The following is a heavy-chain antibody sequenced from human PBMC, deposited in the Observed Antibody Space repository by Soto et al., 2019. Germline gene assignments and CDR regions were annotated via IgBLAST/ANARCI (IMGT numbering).Heavy chain of an antibody. V-gene: IGHV3-7*03. CDR1: GFTFSSYY. J-gene: IGHJ4*02. Sequence: EVRLVESGGGLVQPGGSLRLSCVASGFTFSSYYMTWVRQAPGDGLQWVANMNQDGSAKYYVDSVKGRFSISRDNAENSLSQEVSSLRAADTAVDYCVRDILAPGSFVYFDYWGQGTLVTVSS. D-gene: IGHD2-8*02. CDR2: MNQDGSAK. CDR3: VRDILAPGSFVYFDY.